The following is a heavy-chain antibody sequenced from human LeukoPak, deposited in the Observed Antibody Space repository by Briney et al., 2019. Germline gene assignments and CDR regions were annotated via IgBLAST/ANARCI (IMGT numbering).Heavy chain of an antibody. V-gene: IGHV4-34*01. CDR3: ARATPMDGLYYYYYGMDV. CDR2: INHSGST. CDR1: GGSISSYY. J-gene: IGHJ6*02. D-gene: IGHD2-15*01. Sequence: PSETLSLTCTVSGGSISSYYWSWIRQPPGKGLEWIGEINHSGSTNYNPSLKSRVTISVDTSKSQFSLKLSSVTAADTAVYYCARATPMDGLYYYYYGMDVWGQGTTVTDSS.